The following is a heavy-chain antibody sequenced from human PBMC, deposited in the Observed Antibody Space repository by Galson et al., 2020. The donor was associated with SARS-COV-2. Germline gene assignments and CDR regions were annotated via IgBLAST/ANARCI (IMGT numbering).Heavy chain of an antibody. D-gene: IGHD3-3*01. Sequence: GGSLRLSCAASGFIVTNNYIPWVRQAPGKGLEWVSVIFYDGDTLYADSVRGRFTISRDSSKNTVDLQMNSLRADDTARYYCATQTVPDFFFVYMDVGGKGTTVTISS. CDR1: GFIVTNNY. J-gene: IGHJ6*03. CDR3: ATQTVPDFFFVYMDV. V-gene: IGHV3-66*02. CDR2: IFYDGDT.